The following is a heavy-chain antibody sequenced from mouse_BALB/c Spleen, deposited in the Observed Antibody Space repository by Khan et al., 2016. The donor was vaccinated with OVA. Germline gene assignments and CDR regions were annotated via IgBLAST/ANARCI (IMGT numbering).Heavy chain of an antibody. CDR3: AYHLAGSFAY. CDR2: ISSGGDYT. J-gene: IGHJ3*01. CDR1: GFTFSSYS. D-gene: IGHD1-1*01. V-gene: IGHV5-6*01. Sequence: EVELVESGGDLVKPGGSLKISCAASGFTFSSYSMYWVRQTPDKRLEWVASISSGGDYTNYPDSVKGRFTISGDNATNTLYLQMSDLKSEDTAMYYCAYHLAGSFAYWGQGTLVTVSA.